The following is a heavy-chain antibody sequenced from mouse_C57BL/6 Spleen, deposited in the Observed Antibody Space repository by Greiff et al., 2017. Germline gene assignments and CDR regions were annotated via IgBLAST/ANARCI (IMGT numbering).Heavy chain of an antibody. CDR1: GYSITSGYY. V-gene: IGHV3-6*01. J-gene: IGHJ2*01. Sequence: VQLKQSGPGLVKPSQSLSLTCSVTGYSITSGYYWNWIRQFPGNKLEWMGYISYDGSNNYNPSPKNRISITRDTSKNQFFLKLNSVTTEDTATYYCARESITTDYFDYWGQGTTLTVSS. CDR2: ISYDGSN. D-gene: IGHD1-1*01. CDR3: ARESITTDYFDY.